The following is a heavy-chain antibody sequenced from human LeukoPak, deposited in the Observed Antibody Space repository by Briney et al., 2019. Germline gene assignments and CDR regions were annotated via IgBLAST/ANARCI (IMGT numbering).Heavy chain of an antibody. Sequence: SVKVSCMASGGTFSSYAISCVRQAPGQGLEWMGGIIPIFGTANYAQKFQGRVTITADESTSTAYMELSSLRSEDTAVYYCARSAAAALFAFDYWGQGTLVTVSS. CDR1: GGTFSSYA. J-gene: IGHJ4*02. CDR2: IIPIFGTA. CDR3: ARSAAAALFAFDY. V-gene: IGHV1-69*13. D-gene: IGHD6-13*01.